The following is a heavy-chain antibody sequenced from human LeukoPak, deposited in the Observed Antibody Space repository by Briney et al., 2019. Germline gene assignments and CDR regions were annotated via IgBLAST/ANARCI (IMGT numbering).Heavy chain of an antibody. D-gene: IGHD3-10*01. CDR1: GGSISSYY. Sequence: SETLSLTCTVSGGSISSYYWNWIRQPPGKGLEWIGYIYYSGSTNYNPSLKSRVTISVDKSKNQFSLKLSSVTAADTAVYYCARDLGPYYYGSGSYFDYWGQGTLVTVSS. J-gene: IGHJ4*02. CDR2: IYYSGST. CDR3: ARDLGPYYYGSGSYFDY. V-gene: IGHV4-59*01.